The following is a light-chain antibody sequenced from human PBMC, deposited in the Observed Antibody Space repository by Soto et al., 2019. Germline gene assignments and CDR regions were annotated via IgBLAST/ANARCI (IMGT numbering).Light chain of an antibody. CDR2: AAS. V-gene: IGKV1-27*01. J-gene: IGKJ3*01. Sequence: DIQMTQSPSSLSASVGDRVTITCRASQDISNYLAWYQQKPGKVPKVLIYAASTLQSGVPSRFSGSGSGTDFTLTIGSLQPEDVATYYCQKYSSAPLTFGPGTKVDIK. CDR3: QKYSSAPLT. CDR1: QDISNY.